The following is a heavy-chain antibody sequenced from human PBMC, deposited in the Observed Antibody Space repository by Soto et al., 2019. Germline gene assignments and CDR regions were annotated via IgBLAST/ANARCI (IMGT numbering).Heavy chain of an antibody. CDR3: ARGMDTDMVYWYFDL. CDR2: IYYSGST. Sequence: PSETLSLTCTVSGGSISSYYWSWIRQPPGKGLEWIGYIYYSGSTNYNPSLKSRVTISVDTSKNQFSLKLSSVTAADTAVYYCARGMDTDMVYWYFDLWGRGTLVTVSS. CDR1: GGSISSYY. D-gene: IGHD5-18*01. V-gene: IGHV4-59*01. J-gene: IGHJ2*01.